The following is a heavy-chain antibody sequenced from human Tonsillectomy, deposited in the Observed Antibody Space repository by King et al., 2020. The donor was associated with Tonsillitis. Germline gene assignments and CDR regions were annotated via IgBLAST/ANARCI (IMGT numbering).Heavy chain of an antibody. Sequence: VQLVESGAEVKKPGESLKISCSASGYSFNNYWIAWVRQMPGKGLEWMGIIYPGDSDTTYSPSFQGPVTIPAYKSLTTAYLQWSSLKASDTAMYYCARSLTIFGTADYWGQGTLVTVSS. CDR2: IYPGDSDT. J-gene: IGHJ4*02. D-gene: IGHD3-3*01. CDR3: ARSLTIFGTADY. CDR1: GYSFNNYW. V-gene: IGHV5-51*01.